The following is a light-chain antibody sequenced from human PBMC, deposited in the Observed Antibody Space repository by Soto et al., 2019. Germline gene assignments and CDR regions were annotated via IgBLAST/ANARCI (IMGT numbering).Light chain of an antibody. CDR3: QQYGTLPLT. V-gene: IGKV1-33*01. Sequence: DIQMTQSPPSLSASVGDRVTIACQARHDSSNYLNWYQQKPGKAPKLLIFDASNLITGVPPRFGGSRYGTYFTFTISSLQPEDIATYYCQQYGTLPLTFGGGTKV. J-gene: IGKJ4*01. CDR2: DAS. CDR1: HDSSNY.